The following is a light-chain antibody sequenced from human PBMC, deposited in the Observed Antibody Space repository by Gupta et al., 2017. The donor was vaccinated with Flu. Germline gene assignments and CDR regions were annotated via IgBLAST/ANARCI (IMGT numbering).Light chain of an antibody. CDR2: EVC. Sequence: GQSITISCTGTSSDVGGYKYVSWYQHHPGKAPKIMIFEVCNRPSGVSNRFSGSKSGNPASLTLPGLQAEDEAHYSCSPYNNTNTPLLFGGGT. CDR1: SSDVGGYKY. J-gene: IGLJ2*01. CDR3: SPYNNTNTPLL. V-gene: IGLV2-14*01.